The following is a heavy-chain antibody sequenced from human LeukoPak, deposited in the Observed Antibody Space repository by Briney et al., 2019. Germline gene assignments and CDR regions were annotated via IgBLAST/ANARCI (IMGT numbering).Heavy chain of an antibody. CDR3: ARLTLGRARYCEPPAGPWGFDS. V-gene: IGHV4-39*01. Sequence: SETLSLTCTVSGDSITLYTYYWGRKRQPQGLELVWIGLIYHSSSAYYDASLERRVDISIDTSRGQFSLRLTSVAAADTALYFGARLTLGRARYCEPPAGPWGFDSWGEGALVIVPS. CDR1: GDSITLYTYY. J-gene: IGHJ4*02. CDR2: IYHSSSA. D-gene: IGHD3-9*01.